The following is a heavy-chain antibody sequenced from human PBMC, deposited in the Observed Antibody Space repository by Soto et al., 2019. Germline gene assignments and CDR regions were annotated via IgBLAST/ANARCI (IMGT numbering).Heavy chain of an antibody. J-gene: IGHJ4*02. CDR3: VNSPDSYPSDS. Sequence: SGPTLVNPTQTLTLTCTFSGFSLSTFGKGVGWIRQPRGKAPEWLALIYWNDDKRYNPSLSNRLTIAKDTSKNLVVLTMTNVDPVDTATYSCVNSPDSYPSDSWGRGTLVTVSS. CDR2: IYWNDDK. CDR1: GFSLSTFGKG. D-gene: IGHD5-18*01. V-gene: IGHV2-5*01.